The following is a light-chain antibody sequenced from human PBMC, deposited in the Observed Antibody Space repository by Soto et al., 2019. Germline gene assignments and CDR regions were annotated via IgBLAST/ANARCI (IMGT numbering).Light chain of an antibody. CDR3: QQYVSSPLT. CDR2: DAS. Sequence: EIVLTQSPGTLSLSPGERATLSCRASQTVSRNYLAWYQQRPGQAPRLLIYDASSRATGTPDRFSGSGSGTDFTLTISRLEPEDFAVYYCQQYVSSPLTVGGGTKVEIK. CDR1: QTVSRNY. J-gene: IGKJ4*01. V-gene: IGKV3-20*01.